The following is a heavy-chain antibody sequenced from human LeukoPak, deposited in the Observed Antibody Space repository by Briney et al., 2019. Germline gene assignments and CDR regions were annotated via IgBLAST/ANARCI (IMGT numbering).Heavy chain of an antibody. CDR1: GFTFHDDG. CDR3: ARVLGFGELFFDY. Sequence: PGGSLRLSCAASGFTFHDDGMSWVRQVPGKGLEWVSGISWRGDSTSYADSVKGRFTISRDNAKNSLYLQMNSLRAEDTAVYYCARVLGFGELFFDYWGQGTLVTVSS. J-gene: IGHJ4*02. D-gene: IGHD3-10*01. CDR2: ISWRGDST. V-gene: IGHV3-20*04.